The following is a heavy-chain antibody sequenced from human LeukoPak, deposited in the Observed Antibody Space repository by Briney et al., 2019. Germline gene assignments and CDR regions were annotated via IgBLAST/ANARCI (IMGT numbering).Heavy chain of an antibody. Sequence: TSETLSLTCAVYGGSFSGYYWSWIRQPPGKGLEWIGEINHSGSTNYNPSLKSRVTISVDTSKSQFSLKLSSVTAADTAVYYCARGPYYDSSGYCVVWGQGTLVTVSS. J-gene: IGHJ4*02. CDR3: ARGPYYDSSGYCVV. V-gene: IGHV4-34*01. CDR1: GGSFSGYY. CDR2: INHSGST. D-gene: IGHD3-22*01.